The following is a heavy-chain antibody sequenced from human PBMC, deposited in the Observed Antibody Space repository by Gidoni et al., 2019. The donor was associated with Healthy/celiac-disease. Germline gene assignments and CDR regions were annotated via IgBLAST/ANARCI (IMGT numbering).Heavy chain of an antibody. CDR2: IDWDDDK. Sequence: QVTLRESGPALVKPTQTLTLTCTFSGFSLSTSGMCVSWIRQPPGKALEWLALIDWDDDKYYSTSLKTRLTISKDTSKNQVVLTMTNMDPVDTATYYCARIDFWSGTPHYYYYGMDVWGQGTTVTVSS. J-gene: IGHJ6*02. CDR1: GFSLSTSGMC. V-gene: IGHV2-70*01. CDR3: ARIDFWSGTPHYYYYGMDV. D-gene: IGHD3-3*01.